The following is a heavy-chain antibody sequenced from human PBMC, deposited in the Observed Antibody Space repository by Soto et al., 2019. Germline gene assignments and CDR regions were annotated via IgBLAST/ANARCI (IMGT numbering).Heavy chain of an antibody. CDR2: IIPIFGTA. Sequence: QVQLVQSGAEVKKPGSSVKVSCKASGGTFSSYAISWVRQAPGQGLEWIGGIIPIFGTANYAQKFQGRVTITADESTSTAYMELSSLRSEDTAVYYCARDHYCTKGVCQGGYYYYGMDVWGQGTTVTVSS. V-gene: IGHV1-69*01. CDR1: GGTFSSYA. J-gene: IGHJ6*02. CDR3: ARDHYCTKGVCQGGYYYYGMDV. D-gene: IGHD2-8*01.